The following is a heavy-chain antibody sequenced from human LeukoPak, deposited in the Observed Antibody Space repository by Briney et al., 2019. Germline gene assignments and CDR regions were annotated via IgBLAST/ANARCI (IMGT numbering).Heavy chain of an antibody. CDR1: GFTFSDYD. CDR2: IGTVGDT. CDR3: ARFGPDAFDI. Sequence: SGGSLRLSCAASGFTFSDYDMHWVRQVTGRGLEWVSTIGTVGDTYYRDSVKGRFIISRENANNSLYLQMNSLRGGDTAVYYCARFGPDAFDIWGPGTMVTVSS. J-gene: IGHJ3*02. D-gene: IGHD3-16*01. V-gene: IGHV3-13*01.